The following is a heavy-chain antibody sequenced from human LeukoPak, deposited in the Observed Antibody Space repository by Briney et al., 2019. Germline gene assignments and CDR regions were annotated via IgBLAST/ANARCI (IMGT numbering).Heavy chain of an antibody. CDR3: ARDPSNSGSYYVLDY. Sequence: GGSLRLSCAASGFTFSSFAMHWVRQAPGKGLEWVAVRPSDGSHEYYADSVKGRFAISRDNPRNTLYLQMNSLRAEDTAVYYCARDPSNSGSYYVLDYWGQGTLVTVSS. J-gene: IGHJ4*02. CDR1: GFTFSSFA. V-gene: IGHV3-30*09. D-gene: IGHD1-26*01. CDR2: RPSDGSHE.